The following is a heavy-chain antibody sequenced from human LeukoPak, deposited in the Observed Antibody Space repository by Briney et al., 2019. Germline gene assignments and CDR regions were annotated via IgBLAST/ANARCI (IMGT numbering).Heavy chain of an antibody. J-gene: IGHJ1*01. D-gene: IGHD6-13*01. CDR2: ISAYNGNT. V-gene: IGHV1-18*04. CDR1: GYIFTDYG. CDR3: ARGGSSWSTEYFHY. Sequence: ASVKVSCKASGYIFTDYGLSWVRQAPGQGLEWMGWISAYNGNTKMTQKFQGRVTMTTDTSATTAYMELKRPRSDDTAVYYCARGGSSWSTEYFHYWGQGTLVTVSS.